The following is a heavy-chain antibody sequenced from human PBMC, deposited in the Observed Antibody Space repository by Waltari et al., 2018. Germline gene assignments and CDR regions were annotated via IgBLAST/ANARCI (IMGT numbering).Heavy chain of an antibody. CDR3: ARDAPQGHDAFDI. Sequence: QVQLQQWGAGLLKPSETLSLTCAVYGGSFSGYYWSWIRQPPGKGLEWIGEIKHNERPHRIPTGMSRVTISLDTPRNQSSLKLRSVTAADTAVYYCARDAPQGHDAFDIWGQGTMVTVSS. CDR1: GGSFSGYY. CDR2: IKHNERP. J-gene: IGHJ3*02. D-gene: IGHD2-2*01. V-gene: IGHV4-34*01.